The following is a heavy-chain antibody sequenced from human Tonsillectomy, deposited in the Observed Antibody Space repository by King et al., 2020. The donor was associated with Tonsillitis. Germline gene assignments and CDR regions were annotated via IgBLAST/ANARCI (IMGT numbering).Heavy chain of an antibody. J-gene: IGHJ4*02. CDR2: TYYYRSKWYN. V-gene: IGHV6-1*01. CDR1: GDSVSSTSVA. Sequence: VQLQQSGPGLVKPSQTLSLTCAISGDSVSSTSVAWNWIRQSPSSGLEWLGRTYYYRSKWYNDYEVSVKSRITFNSDTSKNQFSLHLNSVSPEDTAVYFCARGRASAFDYWGQGTLVTVSS. CDR3: ARGRASAFDY.